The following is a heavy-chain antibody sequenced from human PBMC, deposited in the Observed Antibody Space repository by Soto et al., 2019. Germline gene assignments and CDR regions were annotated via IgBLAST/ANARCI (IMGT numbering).Heavy chain of an antibody. D-gene: IGHD5-18*01. CDR1: GFTFSSYS. Sequence: PGGSLRLSCAASGFTFSSYSMNWVRQAPGKGLEWVSSISSSSSYIYYADSVKGRFTISRDNAKNSLYLQMNSLRAEDTAVYYCARDWGRGYSSDCLDYWGQGTLVTVSS. V-gene: IGHV3-21*01. J-gene: IGHJ4*02. CDR3: ARDWGRGYSSDCLDY. CDR2: ISSSSSYI.